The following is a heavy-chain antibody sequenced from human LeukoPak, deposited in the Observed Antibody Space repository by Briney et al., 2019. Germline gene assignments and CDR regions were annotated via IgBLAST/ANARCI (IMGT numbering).Heavy chain of an antibody. J-gene: IGHJ4*02. CDR3: AKSSSYYYDSSGYSPPPHSDY. CDR2: ISGSGGST. D-gene: IGHD3-22*01. V-gene: IGHV3-23*01. Sequence: PGGSLRLSCAASGFTFSSYAMSWVRQATGKGLEWVSGISGSGGSTYYAHSVKGRFTISRDNSKNTLYLQMNSLRAEDTAVYYCAKSSSYYYDSSGYSPPPHSDYWGQGTLVTVSS. CDR1: GFTFSSYA.